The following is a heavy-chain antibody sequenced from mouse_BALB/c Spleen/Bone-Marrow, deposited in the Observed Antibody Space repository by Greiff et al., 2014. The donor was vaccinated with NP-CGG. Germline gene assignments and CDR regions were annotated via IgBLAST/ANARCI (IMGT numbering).Heavy chain of an antibody. CDR2: INPYNDGT. D-gene: IGHD2-2*01. Sequence: EVQLQQSGPELVKPGASVKMSCKASGYTFTSYVMHWVKQKPGQGLEWIGNINPYNDGTKYNEKFKGKATLTSDKSSSTAYMELSSLTFEDSAVYYCARSLYGYDWYFDVWGAGTTVTVSS. J-gene: IGHJ1*01. V-gene: IGHV1-14*01. CDR1: GYTFTSYV. CDR3: ARSLYGYDWYFDV.